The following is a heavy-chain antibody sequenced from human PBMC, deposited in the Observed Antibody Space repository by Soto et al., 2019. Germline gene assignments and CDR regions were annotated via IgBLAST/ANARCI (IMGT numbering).Heavy chain of an antibody. CDR2: IFHSGST. Sequence: QVQLQESGPGLVKPSQTLSLTCTVSGGSINSGDYYWTWVRQPPGKGLEWIGNIFHSGSTYYTPSLQSRVTISLDTSKNHFSLKLGSVTPADTAVYYCARDRYYGSGTYYNFYSGMDVWGQGTTVTVSS. D-gene: IGHD3-10*01. J-gene: IGHJ6*02. CDR1: GGSINSGDYY. V-gene: IGHV4-30-4*01. CDR3: ARDRYYGSGTYYNFYSGMDV.